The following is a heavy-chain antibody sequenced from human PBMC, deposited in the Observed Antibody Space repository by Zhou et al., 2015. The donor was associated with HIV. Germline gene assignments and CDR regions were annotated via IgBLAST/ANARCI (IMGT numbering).Heavy chain of an antibody. D-gene: IGHD2-2*01. CDR1: GFTFSSYG. CDR2: ISYDGSNK. CDR3: ARGGIVVVPPDY. J-gene: IGHJ4*02. V-gene: IGHV3-30*03. Sequence: QVQLVESGGGVVQPGRSLRLSCAASGFTFSSYGMHWVRQAPGKGLEWVAVISYDGSNKYYADSVKGRFTISRDNSKNTLYLQMNSLRAEDTAVYYCARGGIVVVPPDYWGQGTLVTVSS.